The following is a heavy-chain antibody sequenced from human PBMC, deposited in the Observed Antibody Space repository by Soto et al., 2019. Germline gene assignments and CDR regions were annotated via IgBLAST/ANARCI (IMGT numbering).Heavy chain of an antibody. V-gene: IGHV3-23*01. CDR1: GFTFSSDA. D-gene: IGHD3-16*01. Sequence: SGFTFSSDAMSWVRQAPGKGLEWVSAISGSGGSTYYADSVKGRFTISRDNSKNTLYLQMNSLRAEDTAVYYCAKDRTVITFYFDYWGQGTLVTVSS. CDR3: AKDRTVITFYFDY. J-gene: IGHJ4*02. CDR2: ISGSGGST.